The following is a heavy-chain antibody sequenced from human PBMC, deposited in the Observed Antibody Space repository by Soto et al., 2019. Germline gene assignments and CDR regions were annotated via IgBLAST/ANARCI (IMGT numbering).Heavy chain of an antibody. Sequence: SETLSLTCTVSGDSISSYYWSWIRQPPEKGMEWIGYIYYSGSTSYNPSLKSRVTISVDTSNNQFSLKLSSVTAADLAVYYCAREREGVAGDFDYWGQGTLVTVSS. CDR3: AREREGVAGDFDY. D-gene: IGHD6-19*01. V-gene: IGHV4-59*12. J-gene: IGHJ4*02. CDR2: IYYSGST. CDR1: GDSISSYY.